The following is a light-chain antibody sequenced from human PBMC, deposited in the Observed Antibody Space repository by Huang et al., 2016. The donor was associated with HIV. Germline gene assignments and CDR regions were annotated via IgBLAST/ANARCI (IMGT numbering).Light chain of an antibody. CDR3: QQYYNWPLYT. CDR1: QTISSN. V-gene: IGKV3-15*01. Sequence: EIVMTQSPATLSASPGERATLSCRASQTISSNLAWYQQKPGQAPRLLIYDASTRVTSIPARFRGSGSGTEFTLTISSLQSEDVAVYYCQQYYNWPLYTFGQGSKLEIK. J-gene: IGKJ2*01. CDR2: DAS.